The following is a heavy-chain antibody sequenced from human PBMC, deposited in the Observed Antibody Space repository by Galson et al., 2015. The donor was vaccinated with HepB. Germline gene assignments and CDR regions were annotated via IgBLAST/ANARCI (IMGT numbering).Heavy chain of an antibody. J-gene: IGHJ6*02. CDR1: GYTFNGYY. CDR2: FDPEDGET. Sequence: SVKVSCKASGYTFNGYYMHWVRQAPGKGLEWMGGFDPEDGETIYAQRFQGRVTITEDTSTDTAYMELTSLRSEDTAVYYCAIGGGPRRAMDVWGQGTTVTVSS. CDR3: AIGGGPRRAMDV. V-gene: IGHV1-24*01.